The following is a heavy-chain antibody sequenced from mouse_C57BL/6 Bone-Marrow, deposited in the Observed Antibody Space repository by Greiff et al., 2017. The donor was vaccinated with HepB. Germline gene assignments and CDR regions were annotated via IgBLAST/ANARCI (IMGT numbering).Heavy chain of an antibody. Sequence: VQLKESGPELVKPGASVKISCKASGYSFTGYYMNWVKQSPEKSLEWIGEINPSTGGTTYNQKFKAKATLTVDKSSSTAYMQLKSLTSEDSAVYYCARSDGNFSMDYWGQGTSVTVSS. J-gene: IGHJ4*01. CDR3: ARSDGNFSMDY. D-gene: IGHD2-1*01. CDR1: GYSFTGYY. V-gene: IGHV1-42*01. CDR2: INPSTGGT.